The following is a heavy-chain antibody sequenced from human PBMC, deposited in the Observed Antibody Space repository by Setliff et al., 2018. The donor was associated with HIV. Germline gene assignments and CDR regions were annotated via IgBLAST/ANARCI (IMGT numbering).Heavy chain of an antibody. V-gene: IGHV3-23*01. CDR3: ARSGGIGNYHWDV. CDR1: GFTFNTYA. J-gene: IGHJ6*03. Sequence: PGGSLRLSCAASGFTFNTYAMGWVRQAPGKGLEWVSVISGSGGSTFYADSAKGRFTISRDNAKKSLYLQMNSLGAEDTAVYYCARSGGIGNYHWDVWGKGTTVTVSS. D-gene: IGHD3-16*01. CDR2: ISGSGGST.